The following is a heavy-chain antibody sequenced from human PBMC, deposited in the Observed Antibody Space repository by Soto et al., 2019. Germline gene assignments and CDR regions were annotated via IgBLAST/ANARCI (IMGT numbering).Heavy chain of an antibody. D-gene: IGHD3-9*01. CDR3: ATSYDTGFEH. J-gene: IGHJ5*02. V-gene: IGHV1-18*04. CDR1: GYPFIKYG. CDR2: IKVDSGYT. Sequence: QLQLVQSAAEVKKPGASVRVSCKAYGYPFIKYGISWIRQAPEQGLEWMGWIKVDSGYTNYAQKFQGRVTMTADTSSDTSVMELRRLRLDDTAVYFCATSYDTGFEHWVQGTLVSVSS.